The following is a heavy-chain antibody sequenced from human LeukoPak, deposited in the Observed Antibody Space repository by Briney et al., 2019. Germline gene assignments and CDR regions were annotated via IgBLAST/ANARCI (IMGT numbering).Heavy chain of an antibody. D-gene: IGHD6-13*01. J-gene: IGHJ6*03. CDR2: IYYSGST. V-gene: IGHV4-39*01. CDR1: GGSISSSSYY. CDR3: ARNTLGAAAEADYYYYYMDV. Sequence: MSSETLSLTCTVSGGSISSSSYYWGWIRQPPGKGLEWIGSIYYSGSTYYNPSLKSRVTISVDTSRNQFSLKLSSVTAADTAVYYCARNTLGAAAEADYYYYYMDVWGKGTTVTVSS.